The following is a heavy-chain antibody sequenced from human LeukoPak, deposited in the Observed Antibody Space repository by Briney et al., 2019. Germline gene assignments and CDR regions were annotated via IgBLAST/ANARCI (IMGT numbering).Heavy chain of an antibody. CDR1: GFTFSSDA. D-gene: IGHD2-8*02. Sequence: GGSLRLSCAASGFTFSSDAISWVRQAPGKGLEWGSAISGSGGSTYYADSVKGRFTISRDNSKNTLYLQMNSLRAEDTAVYYCAKSPGVLPYGMDVWGQGTTVTVSS. J-gene: IGHJ6*02. CDR2: ISGSGGST. V-gene: IGHV3-23*01. CDR3: AKSPGVLPYGMDV.